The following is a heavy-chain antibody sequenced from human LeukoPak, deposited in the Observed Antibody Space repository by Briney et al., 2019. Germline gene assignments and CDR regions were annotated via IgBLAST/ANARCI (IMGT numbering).Heavy chain of an antibody. D-gene: IGHD6-13*01. V-gene: IGHV4-34*01. CDR3: ARRSRQLVKVYFDY. CDR2: INHSGST. J-gene: IGHJ4*02. Sequence: SETLSLTCAVYGGSFSGYYWSWIRQPPGKGLEWIGEINHSGSTNYNPSLKSRVTISVDTSKNQFSLKLSSVTAADTAVYYCARRSRQLVKVYFDYWGQGTLVTVSS. CDR1: GGSFSGYY.